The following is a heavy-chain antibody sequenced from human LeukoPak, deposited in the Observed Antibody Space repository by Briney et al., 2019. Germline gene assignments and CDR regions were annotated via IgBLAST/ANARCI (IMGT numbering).Heavy chain of an antibody. CDR3: TVREFGIAAAGHPLTFDH. V-gene: IGHV1-2*02. CDR1: GYTFTGYY. J-gene: IGHJ4*02. Sequence: GASVKVSCKASGYTFTGYYMHWVRQAPGQGLEWMGWINPNSGGTNYAQKFQGRVTMTRDTSISTAYMELSRLRSDDTAVYYCTVREFGIAAAGHPLTFDHWGQGTLVTVSS. CDR2: INPNSGGT. D-gene: IGHD6-13*01.